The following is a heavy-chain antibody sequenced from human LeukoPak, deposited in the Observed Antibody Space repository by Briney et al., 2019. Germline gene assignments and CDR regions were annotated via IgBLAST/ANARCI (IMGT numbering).Heavy chain of an antibody. D-gene: IGHD6-13*01. CDR3: AKSGQLKSKIAAVKDAFDI. CDR2: ISGSGGST. J-gene: IGHJ3*02. CDR1: GFTFSSYA. Sequence: GGSLRLSCAASGFTFSSYAMSWVRQAPGKGLEWVSAISGSGGSTYYADSVKGRFTISRDNSKNTLYLQMNSLRAEDTAVYYCAKSGQLKSKIAAVKDAFDIWGQGTMVTVSS. V-gene: IGHV3-23*01.